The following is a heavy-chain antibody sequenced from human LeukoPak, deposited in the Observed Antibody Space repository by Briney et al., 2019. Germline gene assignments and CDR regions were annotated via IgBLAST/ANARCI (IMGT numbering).Heavy chain of an antibody. D-gene: IGHD6-13*01. CDR2: IIPIFGTA. V-gene: IGHV1-69*13. CDR1: GGTFSSYA. J-gene: IGHJ6*03. CDR3: ARDGHSSSWRFIYYYMDV. Sequence: SVKVSCKASGGTFSSYAISWVRQAPGQGLEWMGGIIPIFGTANYAQKFQGRVTITADESTSTAYMELSSLRSEDTAVYYCARDGHSSSWRFIYYYMDVWGKGTTVTVSS.